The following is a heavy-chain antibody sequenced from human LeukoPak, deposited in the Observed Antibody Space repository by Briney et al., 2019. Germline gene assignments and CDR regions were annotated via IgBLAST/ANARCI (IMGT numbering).Heavy chain of an antibody. D-gene: IGHD4-17*01. CDR2: ISYTGST. CDR1: DASLSSHY. Sequence: WDTLSLMCIVCDASLSSHYWTWIRQPPGKGLEWLGYISYTGSTNYNPSLKSRVTISVDTSKNQFSLKLSSVTAADTAVYYCARDPTTVTKGFDIWGQGTMVTVSS. V-gene: IGHV4-59*11. J-gene: IGHJ3*02. CDR3: ARDPTTVTKGFDI.